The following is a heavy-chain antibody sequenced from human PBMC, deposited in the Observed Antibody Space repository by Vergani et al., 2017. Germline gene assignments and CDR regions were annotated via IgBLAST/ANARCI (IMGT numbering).Heavy chain of an antibody. CDR1: GGSFTSYY. CDR2: IDHTGRP. V-gene: IGHV4-34*01. J-gene: IGHJ6*03. CDR3: ARVNTETNGHLYYYYYMDV. Sequence: QVQLQQWGGGLLKPSETLSLTCVVNGGSFTSYYWTWIRQSPGEGLEWVGDIDHTGRPDYNPSLKSRLTMSVDKSRNQFSLTLNSVTDTDTAIYFCARVNTETNGHLYYYYYMDVWGQGTAVTVS. D-gene: IGHD4-11*01.